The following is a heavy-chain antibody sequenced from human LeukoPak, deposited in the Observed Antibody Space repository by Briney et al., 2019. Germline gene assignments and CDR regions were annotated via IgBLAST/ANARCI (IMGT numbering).Heavy chain of an antibody. CDR2: IHSRGSI. J-gene: IGHJ5*02. V-gene: IGHV4-59*08. D-gene: IGHD2-15*01. CDR3: GRREGYSSSPLGS. Sequence: PSETLSLTCTVSGGSLYSYYWTWIRQPPGKALEWIGYIHSRGSIHYNPSVRSRVTMSLDTSKNQFSINLTAVTSADAAVYYCGRREGYSSSPLGSWGQGTLVTVSS. CDR1: GGSLYSYY.